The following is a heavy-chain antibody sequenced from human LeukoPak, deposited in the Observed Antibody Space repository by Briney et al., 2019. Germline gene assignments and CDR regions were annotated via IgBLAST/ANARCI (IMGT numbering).Heavy chain of an antibody. V-gene: IGHV3-23*01. D-gene: IGHD2-2*01. CDR3: AKGGSTSCYARYDY. J-gene: IGHJ4*02. CDR2: ISGSGGST. CDR1: GFTFNNYA. Sequence: HPGGSLRLSCAASGFTFNNYAMSGVRRAPGKGREWVSAISGSGGSTYYADSVKGRFTISRDISKNTLYLQMNSLRAEDTAVYYCAKGGSTSCYARYDYWGQGTLVTVSS.